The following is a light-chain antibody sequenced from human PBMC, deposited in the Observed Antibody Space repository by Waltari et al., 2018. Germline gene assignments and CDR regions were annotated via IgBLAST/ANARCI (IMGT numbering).Light chain of an antibody. CDR2: GAS. J-gene: IGKJ3*01. CDR3: QQYSSWPPT. V-gene: IGKV3-15*01. CDR1: QSVSSN. Sequence: EIMMTQSPATLSVSPGERATLSCRASQSVSSNLAWHQQKPGQAPRLLIYGASSRATGIPARFRGSGSGKEFTLTISSLQSEDFAVYYCQQYSSWPPTFGPGTKVDIK.